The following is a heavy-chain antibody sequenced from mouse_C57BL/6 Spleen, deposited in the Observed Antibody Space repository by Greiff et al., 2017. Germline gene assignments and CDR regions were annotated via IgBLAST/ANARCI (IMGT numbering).Heavy chain of an antibody. J-gene: IGHJ1*03. CDR3: ARDYGSSDGWYFDV. CDR1: GYTFTSYW. D-gene: IGHD1-1*01. V-gene: IGHV1-61*01. CDR2: IYPSDSET. Sequence: VQLQQPGAELVRPGSSVKLSCKASGYTFTSYWMDWVKQRPGQGLEWIGNIYPSDSETHYNQKFKDKATLTVDKSSSTAYMQLSSLTSEDSAVYYCARDYGSSDGWYFDVWGTGTTVTVSS.